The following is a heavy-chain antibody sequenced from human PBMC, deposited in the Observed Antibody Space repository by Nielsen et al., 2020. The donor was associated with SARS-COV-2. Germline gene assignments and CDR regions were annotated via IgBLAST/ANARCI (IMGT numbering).Heavy chain of an antibody. Sequence: GESLKISCAASGFTFSSYDMHWVRQATGKGLEWVSAIGTAGDTYYPGSVKGRFTISRENAKNSLYLQMNSLRAGDTAVYYCARMGYSYGYSYYYYYGMDVWGQGTTVTVSS. CDR2: IGTAGDT. CDR3: ARMGYSYGYSYYYYYGMDV. V-gene: IGHV3-13*04. CDR1: GFTFSSYD. J-gene: IGHJ6*02. D-gene: IGHD5-18*01.